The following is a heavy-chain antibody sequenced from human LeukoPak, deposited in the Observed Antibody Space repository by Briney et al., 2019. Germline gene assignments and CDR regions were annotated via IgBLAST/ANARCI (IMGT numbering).Heavy chain of an antibody. D-gene: IGHD3-10*01. Sequence: GGSLRLSCAASGFTFTHAWMTWVRQAPGKGLEGVGRIKSKADGETTDYAAPVKGRFFMSRDDSKATLFLQMNYLETEDTAVYYCTTDLGITMIRGVIVSWGQGTLVTVSS. CDR1: GFTFTHAW. CDR2: IKSKADGETT. CDR3: TTDLGITMIRGVIVS. J-gene: IGHJ4*02. V-gene: IGHV3-15*01.